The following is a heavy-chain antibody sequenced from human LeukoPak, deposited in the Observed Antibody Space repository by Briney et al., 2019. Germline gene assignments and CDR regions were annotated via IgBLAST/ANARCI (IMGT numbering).Heavy chain of an antibody. J-gene: IGHJ5*02. D-gene: IGHD3-9*01. CDR2: MNPNRGNK. V-gene: IGHV1-8*01. CDR3: AVLRYFDWLSGWFDP. Sequence: ASVKVSCKASGYTFTSYDINWVRQATGQGLEWMGWMNPNRGNKGYAHNFQGRVTMTRNTSINTAHTELNSLRSEYTAVYYCAVLRYFDWLSGWFDPWGQGTLVTVS. CDR1: GYTFTSYD.